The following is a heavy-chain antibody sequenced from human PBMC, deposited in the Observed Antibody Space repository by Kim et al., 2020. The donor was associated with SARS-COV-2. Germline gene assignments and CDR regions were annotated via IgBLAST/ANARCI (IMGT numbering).Heavy chain of an antibody. CDR1: GFTFSSYA. CDR2: ISSNGGST. Sequence: GGSLRLSCSASGFTFSSYAMHWVRQAPGKGLEYVSAISSNGGSTYYADSVKGRFTISRDNSKNTLYLQMSSLRAEDTAVYYCVKVAGTPSWYYYYGMDVWGQGTTVTVSS. J-gene: IGHJ6*02. V-gene: IGHV3-64D*09. CDR3: VKVAGTPSWYYYYGMDV. D-gene: IGHD1-1*01.